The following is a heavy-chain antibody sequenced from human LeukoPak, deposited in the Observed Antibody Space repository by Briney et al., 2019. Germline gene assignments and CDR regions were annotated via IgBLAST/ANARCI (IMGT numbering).Heavy chain of an antibody. J-gene: IGHJ4*02. Sequence: PSETLSLTCAVYGGSFSGYYWSWIRHPPGKGLEWIGEINHRGSTNYNPSLKSRVTISVDTSKNQFSLKLSSVTAADTAVYYCARGHSPGYSSGWYLDYFDYWGQGTLVTVSS. CDR3: ARGHSPGYSSGWYLDYFDY. CDR1: GGSFSGYY. D-gene: IGHD6-19*01. V-gene: IGHV4-34*01. CDR2: INHRGST.